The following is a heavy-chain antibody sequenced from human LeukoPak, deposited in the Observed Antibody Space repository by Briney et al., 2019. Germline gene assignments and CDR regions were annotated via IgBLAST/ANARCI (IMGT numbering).Heavy chain of an antibody. CDR2: IRGNAGTA. J-gene: IGHJ4*02. Sequence: PGGSLRLSCAASGFIFSNYAMIWVRQAPGKGLEWVSSIRGNAGTAYYADSVKGRFTISRDNAKNSLYLQMNSLRVEDTAMYYCARDGLRRPPTPYCGGDCPLDYWGQGTLVSVSS. CDR3: ARDGLRRPPTPYCGGDCPLDY. D-gene: IGHD2-21*02. V-gene: IGHV3-23*01. CDR1: GFIFSNYA.